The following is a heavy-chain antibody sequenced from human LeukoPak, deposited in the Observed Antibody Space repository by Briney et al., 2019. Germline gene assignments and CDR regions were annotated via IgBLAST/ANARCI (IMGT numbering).Heavy chain of an antibody. V-gene: IGHV3-23*01. Sequence: GGTLRLSCAASGITFSSYGMSWVRQAPGKGLEWVSSISSTGGTTYYADSVKGRFTISRDNSKNTLYLEMNSLRAEDTAVYYCAKDIGSYYDYWGQGILVTVSS. J-gene: IGHJ4*02. CDR2: ISSTGGTT. D-gene: IGHD3-10*01. CDR3: AKDIGSYYDY. CDR1: GITFSSYG.